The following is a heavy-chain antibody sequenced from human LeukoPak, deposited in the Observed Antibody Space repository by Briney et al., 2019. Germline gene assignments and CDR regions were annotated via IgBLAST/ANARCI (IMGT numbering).Heavy chain of an antibody. CDR3: ARDTVGATSYYFDY. CDR2: ISYDGSNK. Sequence: GGSLRLSCAASGFTFSSYAMHWVRQAPDKGLEWVAVISYDGSNKYYADSVKGRFTISRDNSKNTLYLQMNSLRAEDTAVYYCARDTVGATSYYFDYWGQGTLVTVSS. V-gene: IGHV3-30-3*01. CDR1: GFTFSSYA. J-gene: IGHJ4*02. D-gene: IGHD1-26*01.